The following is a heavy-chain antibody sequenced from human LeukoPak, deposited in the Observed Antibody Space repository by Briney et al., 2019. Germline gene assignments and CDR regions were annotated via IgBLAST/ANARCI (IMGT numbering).Heavy chain of an antibody. J-gene: IGHJ1*01. Sequence: ASVKVSCKASGYTFTSYGISWVRQAPGQGLEWMGWIIAYNGNTNYAQKLQGRVTMTTDTSTSTAYMELRSLRSDDTAVYYCASYDILTGYRYFQHWGQGTLVTVSS. CDR1: GYTFTSYG. CDR3: ASYDILTGYRYFQH. CDR2: IIAYNGNT. V-gene: IGHV1-18*04. D-gene: IGHD3-9*01.